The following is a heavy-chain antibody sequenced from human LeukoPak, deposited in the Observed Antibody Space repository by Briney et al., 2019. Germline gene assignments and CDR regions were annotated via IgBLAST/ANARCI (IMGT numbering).Heavy chain of an antibody. V-gene: IGHV3-66*02. D-gene: IGHD5-18*01. J-gene: IGHJ4*02. Sequence: GGSLRLSCAASGFTVSSNYMSWVRQAPGKGLEWVSVIYSGGSTYYADSVKGRFTISRDNSKNTLYLQMNSLRAGDTAVYYCARVAVDTAMPDYWGQGTLVTVSS. CDR2: IYSGGST. CDR1: GFTVSSNY. CDR3: ARVAVDTAMPDY.